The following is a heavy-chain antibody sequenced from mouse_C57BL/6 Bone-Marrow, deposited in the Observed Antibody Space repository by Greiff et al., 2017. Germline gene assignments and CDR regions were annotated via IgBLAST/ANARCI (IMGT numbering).Heavy chain of an antibody. CDR3: ARSCYYYVSSLFAY. CDR1: GYAFTNYL. D-gene: IGHD1-1*01. V-gene: IGHV1-54*01. CDR2: INPGSGGT. Sequence: QVQLQQSGAELVRPGTSVKVSCKASGYAFTNYLIEWVKQRPGQGLEWIGVINPGSGGTTYNEKFKGKDPLTADKSSSTSYMQLSILTSEESAVYFGARSCYYYVSSLFAYWGQGTLVTVSA. J-gene: IGHJ3*01.